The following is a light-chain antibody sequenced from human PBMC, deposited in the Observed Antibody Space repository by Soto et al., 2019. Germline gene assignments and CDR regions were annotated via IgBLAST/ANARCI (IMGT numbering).Light chain of an antibody. CDR2: EVS. CDR1: SSDVGGYNF. CDR3: SSYTSYSTVV. J-gene: IGLJ2*01. Sequence: QSLLTQPASVSGSPGQSITISCTGTSSDVGGYNFVSWYQHHPGKAPKLMIYEVSHRPSGVSNRFSGSKSGNTASLTISGLQAEDEADYYCSSYTSYSTVVFGGGTQLTVL. V-gene: IGLV2-14*01.